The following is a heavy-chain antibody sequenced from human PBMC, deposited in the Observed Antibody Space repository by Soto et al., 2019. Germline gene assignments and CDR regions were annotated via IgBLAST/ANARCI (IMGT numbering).Heavy chain of an antibody. D-gene: IGHD6-13*01. CDR3: AKDLLTNSRSWYSWGYYYYGMDV. CDR1: GFTFSSYA. Sequence: GGSLRLSCAASGFTFSSYAMSWVRQAPGKGLEGVSAISGSRGRTYYADSVKGRFTISRDNSKNTLYLQMNSLRAEDTAVYYCAKDLLTNSRSWYSWGYYYYGMDVWGQGTTVTVSS. J-gene: IGHJ6*02. V-gene: IGHV3-23*01. CDR2: ISGSRGRT.